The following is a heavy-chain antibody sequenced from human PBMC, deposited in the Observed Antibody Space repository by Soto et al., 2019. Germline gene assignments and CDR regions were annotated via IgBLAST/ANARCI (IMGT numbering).Heavy chain of an antibody. D-gene: IGHD6-19*01. CDR1: GFTFSSYW. Sequence: GGSLRLSCAASGFTFSSYWMHWVRQATGKGLVWVSRINSDGSSTSYADSVKGRFTISRDNAKNTLYLQMNSLRAEDTAVYYCAREGYSSGWVNFDYWGQGTLVTVSS. CDR2: INSDGSST. CDR3: AREGYSSGWVNFDY. V-gene: IGHV3-74*01. J-gene: IGHJ4*02.